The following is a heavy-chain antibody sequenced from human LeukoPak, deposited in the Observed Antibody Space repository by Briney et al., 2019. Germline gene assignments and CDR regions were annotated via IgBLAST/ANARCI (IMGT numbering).Heavy chain of an antibody. J-gene: IGHJ4*02. Sequence: GGSLRLSCAASGFTFSSYAMSWVRQAPGKGLEWVSGISGSGGSTYYADSVKGRFTISRDNSKNTLYLQMNSLRAEDTAVYYCAKDLPYCSSTSCHPLDWGQGTLVTVSS. D-gene: IGHD2-2*01. CDR3: AKDLPYCSSTSCHPLD. V-gene: IGHV3-23*01. CDR1: GFTFSSYA. CDR2: ISGSGGST.